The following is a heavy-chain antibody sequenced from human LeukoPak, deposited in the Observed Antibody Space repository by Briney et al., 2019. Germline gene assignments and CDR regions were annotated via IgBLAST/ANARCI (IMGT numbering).Heavy chain of an antibody. V-gene: IGHV4-31*03. CDR3: ARGGYYYDTCGPFDY. D-gene: IGHD3-22*01. Sequence: SQTLSLTCTVSGGSINSGGYYWSWIRQHPGKGLEWIGYISHSGSTSYNPSLKSRVTISVDTSNNEFSLRLTSVTAADTAVYYCARGGYYYDTCGPFDYWGQGTLVTVSS. CDR1: GGSINSGGYY. CDR2: ISHSGST. J-gene: IGHJ4*02.